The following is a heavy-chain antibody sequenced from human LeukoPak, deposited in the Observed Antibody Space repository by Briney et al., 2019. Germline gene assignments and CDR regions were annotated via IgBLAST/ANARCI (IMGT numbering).Heavy chain of an antibody. J-gene: IGHJ4*02. CDR3: ARARVAVSYFDY. Sequence: SETLSLTCTVSGGSISSYYWSWIRQPPGKGLEWIGYVYYTGSTNHNPSLRSRVTISVDTSNNQFSLKMRSVTAADTAVYYCARARVAVSYFDYWGQGALVTVSS. V-gene: IGHV4-59*01. CDR2: VYYTGST. D-gene: IGHD6-19*01. CDR1: GGSISSYY.